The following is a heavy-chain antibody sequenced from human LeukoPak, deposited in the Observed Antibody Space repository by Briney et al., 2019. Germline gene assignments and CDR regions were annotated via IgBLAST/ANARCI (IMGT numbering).Heavy chain of an antibody. CDR3: ARGGYYYDSTS. CDR1: GGSISSYY. Sequence: SETLSLTCSVSGGSISSYYWSWIRQPAGKGLEWIGRIYTSGSTNYNPSLKSRVTISLDTSKNHFSLKLSSVTAADTAVYYCARGGYYYDSTSWGQGTLVTVSS. CDR2: IYTSGST. D-gene: IGHD3-22*01. J-gene: IGHJ5*02. V-gene: IGHV4-4*07.